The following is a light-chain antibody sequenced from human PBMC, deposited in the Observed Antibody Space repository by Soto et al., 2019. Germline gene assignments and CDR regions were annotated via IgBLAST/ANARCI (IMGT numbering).Light chain of an antibody. CDR3: SSYAGSNTLE. CDR2: EVS. Sequence: QPVLTQPPSASGSLGQSATISCTGTSSDVGGYKYVSWYQQHPGKAPKVMIYEVSKRPSGVPDRFSGSKSGNTASLTVSGLQAEDEADYYCSSYAGSNTLEFGGGTKLTVL. CDR1: SSDVGGYKY. V-gene: IGLV2-8*01. J-gene: IGLJ3*02.